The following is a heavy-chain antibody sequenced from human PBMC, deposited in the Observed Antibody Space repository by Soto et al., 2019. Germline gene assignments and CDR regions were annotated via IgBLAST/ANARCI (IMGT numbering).Heavy chain of an antibody. Sequence: EVQLLESGGGLVQPGGSLRLSCAASGFTFGSYAMSWVRQAPGKGLEWVSAISGSADSTYSADSVKGRFTISRDNSKKTLWLQLNSLRADDTAVYYCAIRPWVRDFGYFDNWGQGTLVTVSS. J-gene: IGHJ4*02. CDR3: AIRPWVRDFGYFDN. D-gene: IGHD3-16*01. V-gene: IGHV3-23*01. CDR1: GFTFGSYA. CDR2: ISGSADST.